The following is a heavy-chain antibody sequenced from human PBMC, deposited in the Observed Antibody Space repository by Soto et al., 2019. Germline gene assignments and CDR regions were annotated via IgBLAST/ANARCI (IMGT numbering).Heavy chain of an antibody. CDR1: GFTFSSYC. CDR3: ARNHGYSSGWYADG. J-gene: IGHJ4*02. CDR2: ISYDGINK. V-gene: IGHV3-30*03. D-gene: IGHD6-19*01. Sequence: GGSLRLSCAASGFTFSSYCIHWVRQAPGKGLEWVAVISYDGINKYYADSVKGRFTISRDNSKNTLYLQMNSLRAEDTAVYYCARNHGYSSGWYADGWGQGTLVTVSS.